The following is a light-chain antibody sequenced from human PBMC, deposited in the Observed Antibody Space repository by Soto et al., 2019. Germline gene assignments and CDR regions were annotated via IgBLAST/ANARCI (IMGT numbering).Light chain of an antibody. J-gene: IGKJ5*01. CDR1: QSLSGGY. V-gene: IGKV3-20*01. CDR3: QQNGSVPIT. CDR2: SAS. Sequence: EIVLTQSPGTLSLSPGERATLSCRASQSLSGGYLAWFQQKPGQTPRLLIYSASNRATDIPDRFSGSGSGTDFTLTISRLEPEDFVVYYCQQNGSVPITFGQGTRLEIK.